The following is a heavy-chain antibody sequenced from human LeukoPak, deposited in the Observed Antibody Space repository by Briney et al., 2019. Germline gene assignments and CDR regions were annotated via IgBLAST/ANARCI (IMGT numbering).Heavy chain of an antibody. J-gene: IGHJ4*02. CDR3: AKGDEAVAGAVDY. CDR2: ISWNSGNI. V-gene: IGHV3-9*01. D-gene: IGHD6-19*01. CDR1: GFTFDDYA. Sequence: PGGSLRLSCAASGFTFDDYAMHWVRQAPGKGLEWVSGISWNSGNIGYADSVKGRFTISRDNAKNSLYPQMDSLRAEDTALYYCAKGDEAVAGAVDYWGQGTLVTVSS.